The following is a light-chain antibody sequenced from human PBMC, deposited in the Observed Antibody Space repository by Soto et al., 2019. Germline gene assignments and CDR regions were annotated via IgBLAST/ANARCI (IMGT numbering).Light chain of an antibody. Sequence: EIVMTQSPAPLSGSPGERAPLSGRPGQRVSTNLAWYQQKPGQAPRLLIYGASTRATGIPARFSGSGSGTEFTLTISSLQSEDFAVYYCQQYNNWPLLFGQGTKLEIK. CDR2: GAS. CDR1: QRVSTN. J-gene: IGKJ2*01. CDR3: QQYNNWPLL. V-gene: IGKV3-15*01.